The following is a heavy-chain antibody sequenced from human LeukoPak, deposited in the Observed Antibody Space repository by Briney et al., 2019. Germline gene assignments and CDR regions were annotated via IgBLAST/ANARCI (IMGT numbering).Heavy chain of an antibody. CDR3: AKGPLAAAGGFEDY. J-gene: IGHJ4*02. V-gene: IGHV3-23*01. CDR2: INGSGGST. D-gene: IGHD6-13*01. Sequence: GGSLRLSCAASGFTFSSYAMSWVRQAPGKGLEWVSAINGSGGSTYYADSVKGRFTISRDNSKNTLYLQMSSLRAEDTAVYYCAKGPLAAAGGFEDYWGQGTLVTVSS. CDR1: GFTFSSYA.